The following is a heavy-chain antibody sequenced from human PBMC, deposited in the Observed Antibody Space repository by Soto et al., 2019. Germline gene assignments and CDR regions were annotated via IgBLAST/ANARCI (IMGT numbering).Heavy chain of an antibody. V-gene: IGHV3-9*01. Sequence: PGGSLRLSCAASGFTFDDYAMHWVRQAPGKGLEWVSGISWNSGSIGYADSVKGRFTISRDNARNSLYLQMNSLRAEDTALYYCAKDRGIASAAVDYWGQGNLVTVCS. CDR1: GFTFDDYA. CDR3: AKDRGIASAAVDY. D-gene: IGHD6-13*01. CDR2: ISWNSGSI. J-gene: IGHJ4*02.